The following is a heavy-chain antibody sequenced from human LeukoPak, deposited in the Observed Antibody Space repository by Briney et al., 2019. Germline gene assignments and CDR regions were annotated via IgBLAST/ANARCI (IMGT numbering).Heavy chain of an antibody. CDR2: ISGSGGST. Sequence: GGSLRLSWAASGFTFSSYAMSWVRQAPGQGLEWVSAISGSGGSTYYADSVKRRFTISRDNSKNTLYLQMNSLRAEDTAVYYCAKVYYDSSGLAYWGQGTLVTVSS. CDR3: AKVYYDSSGLAY. CDR1: GFTFSSYA. V-gene: IGHV3-23*01. J-gene: IGHJ4*02. D-gene: IGHD3-22*01.